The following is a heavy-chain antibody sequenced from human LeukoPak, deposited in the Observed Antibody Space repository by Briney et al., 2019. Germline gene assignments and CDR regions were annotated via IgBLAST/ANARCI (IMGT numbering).Heavy chain of an antibody. CDR3: ARDHVYYYGSGSSRDAFDI. CDR1: GGSISSYY. CDR2: IYYSGST. J-gene: IGHJ3*02. V-gene: IGHV4-59*01. Sequence: SETLSLTCTVSGGSISSYYWSWVRQPTGKGLEWIGYIYYSGSTNYNPSLKSRVTISVDTSKNQFSLKLSSVTAADTAVYYCARDHVYYYGSGSSRDAFDIWGQGTMVTVSS. D-gene: IGHD3-10*01.